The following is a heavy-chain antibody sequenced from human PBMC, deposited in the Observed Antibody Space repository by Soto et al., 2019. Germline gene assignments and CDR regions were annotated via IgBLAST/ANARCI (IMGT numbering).Heavy chain of an antibody. V-gene: IGHV2-5*02. CDR1: GFSLTTRGVG. D-gene: IGHD2-15*01. CDR3: APTFPRHTAGSSGGSLPPSFDP. J-gene: IGHJ5*02. CDR2: IYWDDDK. Sequence: QITLKESGPTLLKPTQTLTLTCTFSGFSLTTRGVGVGWIRQPPGKALEWLALIYWDDDKRYSQSLHSRLTITKDNSTNQVVLTMTNMGPVDTATYYCAPTFPRHTAGSSGGSLPPSFDPWGQETLVTVSS.